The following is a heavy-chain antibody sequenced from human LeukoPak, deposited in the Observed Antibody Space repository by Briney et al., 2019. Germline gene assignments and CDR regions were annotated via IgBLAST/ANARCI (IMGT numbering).Heavy chain of an antibody. D-gene: IGHD3-3*01. CDR3: ARGSDFWSGYYRYYFDY. J-gene: IGHJ4*02. V-gene: IGHV4-34*01. CDR1: GGSFSGYY. CDR2: INHSGST. Sequence: PLETLSLTCAVYGGSFSGYYWSWIRQPPGKGLEWIGEINHSGSTNYNPSLKSRVTISVDTSKNQFSLKLSSVTAADTAVYYCARGSDFWSGYYRYYFDYWGQRTLVTVSS.